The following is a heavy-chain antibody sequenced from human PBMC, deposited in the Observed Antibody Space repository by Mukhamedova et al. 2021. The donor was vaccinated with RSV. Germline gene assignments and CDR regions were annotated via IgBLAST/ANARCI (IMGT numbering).Heavy chain of an antibody. D-gene: IGHD3-9*01. CDR2: IKSKTDGGTT. CDR3: TTDRGADYDILIPFDY. Sequence: VRQAPGKGQEWVGRIKSKTDGGTTDYAAPVKGRFTISRDDSKNTLYLQMNSLKTEDTAVYYCTTDRGADYDILIPFDYWGQGTLV. V-gene: IGHV3-15*01. J-gene: IGHJ4*02.